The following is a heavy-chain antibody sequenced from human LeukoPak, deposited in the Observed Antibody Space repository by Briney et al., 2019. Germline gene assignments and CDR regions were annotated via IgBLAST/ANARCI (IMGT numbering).Heavy chain of an antibody. V-gene: IGHV3-30-3*01. CDR1: GFTFSSYA. Sequence: PGGSLRLSCAASGFTFSSYAMHWVRQAPGKGLEWVAVISYDGTNKYYADSVKGRFTISRDNSKNTLYLQMNSLSAEDTAVYYCARGSIVVVTARFAFDIWGQGTMVTVSP. CDR3: ARGSIVVVTARFAFDI. CDR2: ISYDGTNK. D-gene: IGHD2-21*02. J-gene: IGHJ3*02.